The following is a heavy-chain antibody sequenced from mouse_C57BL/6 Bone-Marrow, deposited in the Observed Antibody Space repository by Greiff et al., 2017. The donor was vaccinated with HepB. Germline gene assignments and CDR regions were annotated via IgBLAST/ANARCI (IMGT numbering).Heavy chain of an antibody. Sequence: VQLQQSGAELAKPGASVKLSCKASGYTFTSYWMHWVKQRPGQGLEWIGYINPSSGYTKYNQKFKDKATLTADKSSNTTYMQLSSRTYEDSAVYYCAGFGYYVDYWGQGTTLTVSA. CDR3: AGFGYYVDY. CDR1: GYTFTSYW. D-gene: IGHD1-2*01. CDR2: INPSSGYT. V-gene: IGHV1-7*01. J-gene: IGHJ2*01.